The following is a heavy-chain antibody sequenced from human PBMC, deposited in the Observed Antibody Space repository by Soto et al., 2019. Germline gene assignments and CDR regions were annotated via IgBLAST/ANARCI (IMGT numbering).Heavy chain of an antibody. D-gene: IGHD2-15*01. CDR2: IIQDGRAI. CDR3: ASGGELSLLPLDY. CDR1: GFSSSDYW. Sequence: GGSLRLSCAASGFSSSDYWMSWVRQAPGRGLEWVAHIIQDGRAIYYVDSVRGRFTISRDSAGNSVFLEMHRLRVEDTAVYYCASGGELSLLPLDYWGLGTLVTVSS. V-gene: IGHV3-7*03. J-gene: IGHJ4*02.